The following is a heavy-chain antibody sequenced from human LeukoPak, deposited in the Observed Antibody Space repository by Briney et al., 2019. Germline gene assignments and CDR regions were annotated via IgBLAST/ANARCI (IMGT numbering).Heavy chain of an antibody. Sequence: SETLSLTCTVSGDSLGNDYWSWIRQSAGKGLEWIGRISTSGNTDYNPSLRSRVTMSMDTSRNQFSLTLTSMTAADTAVYYCARNELRSYGLVHYWGQGTLVTVSS. CDR3: ARNELRSYGLVHY. V-gene: IGHV4-4*07. CDR1: GDSLGNDY. J-gene: IGHJ4*02. D-gene: IGHD1-26*01. CDR2: ISTSGNT.